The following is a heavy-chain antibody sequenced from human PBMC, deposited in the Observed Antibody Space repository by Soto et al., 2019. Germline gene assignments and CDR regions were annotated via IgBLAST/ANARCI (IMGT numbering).Heavy chain of an antibody. J-gene: IGHJ5*02. CDR1: GFTFRTYA. D-gene: IGHD2-2*01. CDR2: ISDSGTT. Sequence: EVQLLDSGGGLVQPGGSLRLSCAASGFTFRTYAMSWVRQAPGKGLEWVSTISDSGTTYYAISVKGRFTISRDNSRNTLDLKMNSLRVEDTAVYYCAKGGEGSCSRTSCLYFSDSWGQGTLVTVSS. CDR3: AKGGEGSCSRTSCLYFSDS. V-gene: IGHV3-23*01.